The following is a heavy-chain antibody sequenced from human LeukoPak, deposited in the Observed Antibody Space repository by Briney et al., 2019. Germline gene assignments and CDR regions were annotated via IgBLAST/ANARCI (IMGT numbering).Heavy chain of an antibody. CDR2: IYHSGST. Sequence: PSETLSLTCAVSGYSLSSGYYWGWIRQPLGKGLEWIGSIYHSGSTYYNPSLKSRVTISVDTSKNQFSLKLSSVTAADTAVYYCASLLGSLFHWGQGTLVTVSS. D-gene: IGHD2/OR15-2a*01. CDR3: ASLLGSLFH. V-gene: IGHV4-38-2*01. J-gene: IGHJ4*02. CDR1: GYSLSSGYY.